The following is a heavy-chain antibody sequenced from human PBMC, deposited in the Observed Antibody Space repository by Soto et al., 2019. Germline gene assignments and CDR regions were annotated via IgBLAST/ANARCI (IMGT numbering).Heavy chain of an antibody. V-gene: IGHV1-46*01. Sequence: DSVQVSCKASGYTFTSYYMHWVLQSPGQRLEWMGIINPSGGTTSYAQKFQGRVTMTRDTSTSTVYMELSSLKSEDTAVYFCARDVGLTRCFVDWGQGSLVP. D-gene: IGHD1-1*01. J-gene: IGHJ4*02. CDR1: GYTFTSYY. CDR2: INPSGGTT. CDR3: ARDVGLTRCFVD.